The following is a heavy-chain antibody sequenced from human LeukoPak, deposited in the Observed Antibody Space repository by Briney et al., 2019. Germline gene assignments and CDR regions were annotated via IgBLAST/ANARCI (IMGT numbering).Heavy chain of an antibody. CDR1: GYTFTSYY. Sequence: GASAKVSCKASGYTFTSYYINWVRQAPGQGLEWMGWINPNRGGTHYAQKFRGRVTVTRDTSISAAYMDLSSLTSDDTAVYFCDRYLSTFDYWGQGTLVSVSS. V-gene: IGHV1-2*02. J-gene: IGHJ4*02. CDR2: INPNRGGT. CDR3: DRYLSTFDY.